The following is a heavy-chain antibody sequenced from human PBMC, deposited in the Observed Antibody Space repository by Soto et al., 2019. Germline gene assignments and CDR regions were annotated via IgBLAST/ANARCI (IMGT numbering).Heavy chain of an antibody. CDR3: ARDARSSFDWFDP. CDR2: IIPTLGIA. J-gene: IGHJ5*02. V-gene: IGHV1-69*04. CDR1: GGTFRSYT. Sequence: ASVEGSRKGSGGTFRSYTISWGRQGPGQGLEWMGRIIPTLGIANYAQKFQGRVTITADKSTSTAYMELSSLRSEDTAVYYCARDARSSFDWFDPWGQGTLVTVSS.